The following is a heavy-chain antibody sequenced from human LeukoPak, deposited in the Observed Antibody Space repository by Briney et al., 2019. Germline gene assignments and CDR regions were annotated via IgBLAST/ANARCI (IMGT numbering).Heavy chain of an antibody. CDR3: AKRPPSGSIVGVPFDY. J-gene: IGHJ4*02. Sequence: GGSLRLSWAASGFTFSSYAMSWVRQARGKGLEWVSAISGSGGSTYYADSVKGRFTISRDNSKNTLYLQMNSLRAEDTAVYYCAKRPPSGSIVGVPFDYWGQGTLVTVSS. V-gene: IGHV3-23*01. D-gene: IGHD1-26*01. CDR2: ISGSGGST. CDR1: GFTFSSYA.